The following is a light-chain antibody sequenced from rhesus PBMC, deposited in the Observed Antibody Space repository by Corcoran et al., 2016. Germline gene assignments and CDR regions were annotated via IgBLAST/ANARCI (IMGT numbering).Light chain of an antibody. V-gene: IGLV2-38*01. CDR1: SSDIGGYNG. CDR3: GSYRSGSTYI. CDR2: EVS. J-gene: IGLJ1*01. Sequence: QSALPQPPSVSKSLGQSVTISCTGTSSDIGGYNGVSWYQQHPGTAPRLLIYEVSKRPSGVSDRFSGSKSGNTASLTISGLQAEDEADYYCGSYRSGSTYIFGAGTRLTVL.